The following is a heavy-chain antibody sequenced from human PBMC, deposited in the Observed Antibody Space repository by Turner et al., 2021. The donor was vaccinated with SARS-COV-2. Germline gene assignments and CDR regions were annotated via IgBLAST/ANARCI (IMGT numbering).Heavy chain of an antibody. V-gene: IGHV3-9*01. CDR2: ISLDSDRI. Sequence: EVQLVESGGGLVQPFGSLRLSCVVPGFRFDLYAMHWVRKTPGKGMEWVSSISLDSDRIAYADSVKGRFTISRDNAKKSIYLQMNSIRAEDTALYYCGKDETPGGLDVWGQGTTVTVSS. J-gene: IGHJ6*02. D-gene: IGHD5-12*01. CDR3: GKDETPGGLDV. CDR1: GFRFDLYA.